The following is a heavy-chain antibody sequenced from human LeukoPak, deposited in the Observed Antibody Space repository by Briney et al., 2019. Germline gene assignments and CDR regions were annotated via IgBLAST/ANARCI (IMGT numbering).Heavy chain of an antibody. CDR2: IKQDGSEK. J-gene: IGHJ4*02. CDR3: ARTLMRWNYDY. Sequence: PGGSLRLSCAASGFTFSNYWMSWVRQAPGKGLEWVANIKQDGSEKYYVDSVKGRFTISRDNAKNSLYLQMNSPRAEDTAMYYCARTLMRWNYDYWGQGTLVTVSS. CDR1: GFTFSNYW. V-gene: IGHV3-7*04. D-gene: IGHD1-7*01.